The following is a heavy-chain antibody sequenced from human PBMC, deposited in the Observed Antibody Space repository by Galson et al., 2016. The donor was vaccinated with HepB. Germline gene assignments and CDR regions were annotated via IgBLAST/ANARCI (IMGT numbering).Heavy chain of an antibody. CDR1: GYTFTSYA. Sequence: VKVSCKASGYTFTSYAMHWVRQAPGQRLEWMGWINAGSGNTKYSQKFQGRVPITRDTSARTAYMELSSLRSEDTAVHYCARGCSSTSCHGGMDVWGQGTTVTVSS. CDR3: ARGCSSTSCHGGMDV. J-gene: IGHJ6*02. D-gene: IGHD2-2*01. V-gene: IGHV1-3*01. CDR2: INAGSGNT.